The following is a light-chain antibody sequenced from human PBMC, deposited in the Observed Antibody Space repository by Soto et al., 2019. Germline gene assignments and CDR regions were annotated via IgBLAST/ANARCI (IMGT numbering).Light chain of an antibody. J-gene: IGKJ1*01. CDR2: KAS. CDR3: QHCNTYSST. V-gene: IGKV1-5*03. CDR1: QSIGTW. Sequence: DIQVTQSPSTLSAYVGDRVTITCGASQSIGTWLAWYQQKPGKAPKLLIYKASSLESGVPSRFSVSGSGTEFSLTTSSLHPDDLATYYCQHCNTYSSTFGQGTKVDIK.